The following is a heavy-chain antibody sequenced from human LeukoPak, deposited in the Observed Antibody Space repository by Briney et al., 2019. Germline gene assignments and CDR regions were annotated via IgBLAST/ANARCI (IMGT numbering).Heavy chain of an antibody. Sequence: SETLSLTCTVSGGSISTYYWSWIRQPPGKGLEWIGFISFSGSTNYNPSLKSRVTISIDTSKNQLSLKLSSVPAADTAVYYCARDRGDTAMAHPFDYWGQGTLVTVSS. J-gene: IGHJ4*02. D-gene: IGHD5-18*01. CDR3: ARDRGDTAMAHPFDY. CDR2: ISFSGST. V-gene: IGHV4-59*01. CDR1: GGSISTYY.